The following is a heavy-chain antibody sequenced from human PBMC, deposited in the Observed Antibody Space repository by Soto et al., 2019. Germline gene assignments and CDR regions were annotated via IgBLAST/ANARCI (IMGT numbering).Heavy chain of an antibody. V-gene: IGHV3-53*04. Sequence: EVQLVESGGGLVQPGGSLRLSCAAAGFAVSSNYMSWVRQAPGKRLEWVSVIYSGGSTYYADSVKGRFTISRHNSKNTLYLQMNSLRAEDTAVYYCAGTYYYDSSGYYRFDYWGQGTLVTFSS. CDR3: AGTYYYDSSGYYRFDY. J-gene: IGHJ4*02. D-gene: IGHD3-22*01. CDR1: GFAVSSNY. CDR2: IYSGGST.